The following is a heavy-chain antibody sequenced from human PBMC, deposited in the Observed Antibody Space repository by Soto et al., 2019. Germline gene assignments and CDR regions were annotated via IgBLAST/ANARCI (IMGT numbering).Heavy chain of an antibody. J-gene: IGHJ4*02. CDR1: GGSISSGGFS. D-gene: IGHD2-15*01. CDR2: IYHSGTT. CDR3: ARDRCSGDTCYSGGFDY. V-gene: IGHV4-30-2*01. Sequence: QLQLQESGSGLVKPSQTLSLTCAVSGGSISSGGFSWSWIRQPPGKGLEGIGHIYHSGTTYYNPSLKSRVSISVDRSKNQFSLNLSSVTAADTAVSFCARDRCSGDTCYSGGFDYWGQGTLVSVSS.